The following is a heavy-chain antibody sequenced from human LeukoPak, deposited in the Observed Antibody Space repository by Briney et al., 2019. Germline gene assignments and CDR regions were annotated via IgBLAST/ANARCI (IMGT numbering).Heavy chain of an antibody. Sequence: ASVKVSCKASGYTFTSYGISWVRKAPGQGLEWMGWISAYNGNTNYAQKLQGRVTMTTDTSTSTAYMELRSLRSDDTAVYYCARDGRWGDQLLYGWFDPWGQGTLVTVSS. V-gene: IGHV1-18*01. J-gene: IGHJ5*02. D-gene: IGHD2-2*02. CDR2: ISAYNGNT. CDR1: GYTFTSYG. CDR3: ARDGRWGDQLLYGWFDP.